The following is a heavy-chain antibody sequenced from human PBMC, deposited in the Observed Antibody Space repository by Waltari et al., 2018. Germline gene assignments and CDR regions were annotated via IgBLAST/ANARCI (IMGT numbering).Heavy chain of an antibody. Sequence: QVQLPESGPGLVKPSETLSLTCAVSGYSISSGYYWGWLRQPPGKGLEWIGSIYHSGSTYYNPSLTSRVTISVDTSKNQFSLKLSSGTAADTAVYYCARDKGYYYDSSGYYPGAFDIWGQGTMVTVSS. J-gene: IGHJ3*02. CDR2: IYHSGST. CDR3: ARDKGYYYDSSGYYPGAFDI. V-gene: IGHV4-38-2*02. CDR1: GYSISSGYY. D-gene: IGHD3-22*01.